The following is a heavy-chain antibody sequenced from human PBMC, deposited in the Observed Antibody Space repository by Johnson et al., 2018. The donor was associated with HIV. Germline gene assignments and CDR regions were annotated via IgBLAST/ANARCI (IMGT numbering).Heavy chain of an antibody. CDR2: ISSDESNK. V-gene: IGHV3-30*04. Sequence: QVQLVESGGGVVQPGRSLRLSCAASGFTFSTYAMHWVRQAPGKGLEWVAVISSDESNKYYADSVKGRFTISRDNSKNTLYLQMNSLRAEDTAVYYCARDRDYLQAVAGPSDAFDIGGQGTMVTVSS. CDR3: ARDRDYLQAVAGPSDAFDI. D-gene: IGHD6-19*01. J-gene: IGHJ3*02. CDR1: GFTFSTYA.